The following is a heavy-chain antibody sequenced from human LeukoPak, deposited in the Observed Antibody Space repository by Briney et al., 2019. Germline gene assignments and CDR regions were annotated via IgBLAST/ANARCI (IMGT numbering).Heavy chain of an antibody. J-gene: IGHJ3*02. D-gene: IGHD3-3*01. CDR1: GGTFSSYA. Sequence: SVKVSCKASGGTFSSYAISWVRQAPGQGLEWMGGIIPIFGTANYAQKFQGRVTITADKSTGTAYMELSSLRSEDTAVYYCARDEGRVAPDIWGRGTMVTVSS. CDR2: IIPIFGTA. V-gene: IGHV1-69*06. CDR3: ARDEGRVAPDI.